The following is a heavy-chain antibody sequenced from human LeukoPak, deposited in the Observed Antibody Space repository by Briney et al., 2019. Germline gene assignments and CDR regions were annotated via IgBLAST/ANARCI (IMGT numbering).Heavy chain of an antibody. CDR1: GFTFSGHF. D-gene: IGHD6-13*01. V-gene: IGHV3-23*01. J-gene: IGHJ4*02. CDR2: ISGSGDST. CDR3: AKTRPLDSSSWSHGDY. Sequence: GSLRLSCSASGFTFSGHFMHWVRQAPGKGLEWVSAISGSGDSTYYGDSVKGRFTISRDNSKNTLYLQMNSLRAEDTAVYYCAKTRPLDSSSWSHGDYWGQGTLVTVSS.